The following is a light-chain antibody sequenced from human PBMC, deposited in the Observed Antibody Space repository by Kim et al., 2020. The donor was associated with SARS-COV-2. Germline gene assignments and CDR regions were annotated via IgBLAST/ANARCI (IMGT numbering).Light chain of an antibody. CDR3: QQDGSSPET. V-gene: IGKV3-20*01. J-gene: IGKJ2*01. CDR1: QSVSSSY. CDR2: GAS. Sequence: WSPEERATPSGRASQSVSSSYLAWYQQKPVQAPRLLTYGASSRATGIPDRFSGSGSGTDITLTISRLGPEDFPVYYCQQDGSSPETFGQGTKLEI.